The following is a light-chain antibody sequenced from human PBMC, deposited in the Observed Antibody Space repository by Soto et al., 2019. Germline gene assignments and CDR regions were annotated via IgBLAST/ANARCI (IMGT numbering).Light chain of an antibody. Sequence: DIQMTQSPSSLSASVGDRVTITCRASQDISDYLVWYQQKPGKVPKLLIYTASTLQSGVPSRFSGSGSGTDFTLNLNSLQPEDVAHYYYQQYNSAPFTFGPGTKVDIK. V-gene: IGKV1-27*01. CDR3: QQYNSAPFT. J-gene: IGKJ3*01. CDR1: QDISDY. CDR2: TAS.